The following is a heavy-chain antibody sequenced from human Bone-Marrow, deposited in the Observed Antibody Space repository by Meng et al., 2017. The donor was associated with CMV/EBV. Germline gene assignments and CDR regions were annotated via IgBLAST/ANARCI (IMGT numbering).Heavy chain of an antibody. V-gene: IGHV3-23*01. CDR1: FTFRNYA. J-gene: IGHJ1*01. D-gene: IGHD6-13*01. CDR2: ISVSGSNT. Sequence: FTFRNYALNWVRQPPGKGLEWVAGISVSGSNTYYADSVKGRFTISRDNSKSTLFLQMNSLRAEDTAIYYCAKSLRPYASTWSQYFQHWGQGTLVTVSS. CDR3: AKSLRPYASTWSQYFQH.